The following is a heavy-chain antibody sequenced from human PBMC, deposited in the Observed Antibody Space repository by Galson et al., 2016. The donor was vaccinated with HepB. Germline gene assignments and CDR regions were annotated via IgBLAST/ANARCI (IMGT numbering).Heavy chain of an antibody. CDR2: ISGSGGST. CDR3: AKGAEQWLVPGYFDY. D-gene: IGHD6-19*01. J-gene: IGHJ4*02. CDR1: GFAFSSYA. V-gene: IGHV3-23*01. Sequence: SLRLSCAASGFAFSSYAMSWVRQAPGKGLEWVSAISGSGGSTYYAGSVRGRFTISRDNSKNTLYLQMNRLRAEDTAVYYCAKGAEQWLVPGYFDYWGQGTLVTVSS.